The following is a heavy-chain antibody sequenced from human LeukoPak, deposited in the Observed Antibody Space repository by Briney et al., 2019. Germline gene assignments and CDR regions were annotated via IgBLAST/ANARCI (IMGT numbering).Heavy chain of an antibody. CDR2: ICLYNGNT. J-gene: IGHJ3*02. V-gene: IGHV1-18*01. D-gene: IGHD3-22*01. Sequence: ASVKVSCTASGYTFTTYGISWGRQAPGQGLEWMGWICLYNGNTTYAQKVQGRVTMTTDTSTSTAYMELRSLRSDDTAVYYCARERNYYDSSGYLGAFDIWGQGTMVTVSS. CDR1: GYTFTTYG. CDR3: ARERNYYDSSGYLGAFDI.